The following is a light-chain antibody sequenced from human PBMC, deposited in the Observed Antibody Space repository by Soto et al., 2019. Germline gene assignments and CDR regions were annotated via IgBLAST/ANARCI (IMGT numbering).Light chain of an antibody. CDR2: DAS. CDR3: QQYNKWPPLT. J-gene: IGKJ4*01. V-gene: IGKV3-15*01. Sequence: EIVMTQSPATLSVSPGDRATLSCRASQSVSSSLAWYQQIPGQAPRLLIYDASTRATGIPARFGGSGSGTEFTLTISSLQSEDFAVYYCQQYNKWPPLTFGGGTKVDIK. CDR1: QSVSSS.